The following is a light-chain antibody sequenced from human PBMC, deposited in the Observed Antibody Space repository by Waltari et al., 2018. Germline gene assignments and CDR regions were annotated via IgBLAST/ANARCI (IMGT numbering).Light chain of an antibody. V-gene: IGKV3-15*01. Sequence: ETLMTQSPATLSVSPGERVTLSCRASQSVTSDLAWYPQKPGQAPRLLIHGASARATGIAARFSGSGSGTEFTLPVASMQSDDFARYYCQQYNTGPLTFGGGTKVEI. CDR1: QSVTSD. CDR2: GAS. J-gene: IGKJ4*01. CDR3: QQYNTGPLT.